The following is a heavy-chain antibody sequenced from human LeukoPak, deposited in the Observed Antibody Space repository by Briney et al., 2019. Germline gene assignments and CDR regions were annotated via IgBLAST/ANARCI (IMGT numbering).Heavy chain of an antibody. J-gene: IGHJ4*02. CDR2: ISGTAAST. CDR3: AKGVRFLDWWMLDY. CDR1: GFTFGAYA. V-gene: IGHV3-23*01. D-gene: IGHD3-9*01. Sequence: GGSLRVSCAASGFTFGAYALSWVRQAPGKGVEWVSAISGTAASTYYADSVKGRFTISRDNSKSTLYLQMNSLRAEDTAIYYCAKGVRFLDWWMLDYWGQGSLVTVSS.